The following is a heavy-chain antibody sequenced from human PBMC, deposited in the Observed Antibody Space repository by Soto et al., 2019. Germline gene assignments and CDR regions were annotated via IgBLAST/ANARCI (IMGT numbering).Heavy chain of an antibody. CDR2: IFDPRRL. Sequence: QVQLQESGPGLVKPSETLSLTCTVSGGSFNSRNFYWGWIRQPPGKGLEWIGSIFDPRRLYYNRSLKSRVTISVETAKNQFSLRLSSVTAADTAVYYCARQWELTADFWGQGTLVTVSS. CDR1: GGSFNSRNFY. V-gene: IGHV4-39*01. J-gene: IGHJ4*02. D-gene: IGHD3-10*01. CDR3: ARQWELTADF.